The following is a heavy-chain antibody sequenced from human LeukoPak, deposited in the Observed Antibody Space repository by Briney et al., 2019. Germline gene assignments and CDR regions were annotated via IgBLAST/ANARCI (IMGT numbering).Heavy chain of an antibody. V-gene: IGHV3-7*04. CDR1: GFTFSSYW. J-gene: IGHJ4*02. Sequence: PGGSLRLSCAASGFTFSSYWMSWVRQAPGKGLECVANIKQDGSEKYYVDSVKGRFTISRDNAKNSPYLQMNSLRAEDTAVYYCARGDGRCLLYYFDYWGQGTLVTVSS. CDR2: IKQDGSEK. CDR3: ARGDGRCLLYYFDY. D-gene: IGHD5-24*01.